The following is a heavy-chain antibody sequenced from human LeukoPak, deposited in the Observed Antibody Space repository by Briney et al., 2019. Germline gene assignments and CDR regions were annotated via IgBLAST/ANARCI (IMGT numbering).Heavy chain of an antibody. Sequence: GGSQRLSCVASGFTFSSSSLNWVRQAPGKGLEWLSYISSNGGTIYYADSVKGRFTISRDNVNNSLHLEMNSLRAEDTAVYYCSRVYYYMDVWGKGTTVTVSS. CDR1: GFTFSSSS. CDR2: ISSNGGTI. CDR3: SRVYYYMDV. V-gene: IGHV3-48*01. J-gene: IGHJ6*03.